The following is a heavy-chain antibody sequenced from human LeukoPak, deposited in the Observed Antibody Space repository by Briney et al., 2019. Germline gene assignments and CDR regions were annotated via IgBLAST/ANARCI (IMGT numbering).Heavy chain of an antibody. CDR3: ARGQGATVPQVGKNWFDP. V-gene: IGHV4-34*01. D-gene: IGHD1-26*01. CDR2: VNESGGT. J-gene: IGHJ5*02. CDR1: IDSFSNYH. Sequence: PSETLSLTCAVYIDSFSNYHWNWIRQTPVKGMEWIGEVNESGGTNISPSLRSRVILSVDTSKNQFSLKLISVTVADTAIYYCARGQGATVPQVGKNWFDPWGQGTRVTVSS.